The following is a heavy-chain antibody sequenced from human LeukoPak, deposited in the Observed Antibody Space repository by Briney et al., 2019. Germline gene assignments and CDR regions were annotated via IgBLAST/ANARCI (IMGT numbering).Heavy chain of an antibody. CDR3: AKDPATHDYGDYYH. V-gene: IGHV3-30*02. CDR2: IRYDGSNK. D-gene: IGHD4-17*01. CDR1: GFTFSSYG. Sequence: PGGSLRLSCAASGFTFSSYGMHWVRQAPGKGLEWVAFIRYDGSNKYYADSVKGRFTISRDNSKNTLYLQMNSLRAEDTAVYYCAKDPATHDYGDYYHWGQGTLVSVSS. J-gene: IGHJ5*02.